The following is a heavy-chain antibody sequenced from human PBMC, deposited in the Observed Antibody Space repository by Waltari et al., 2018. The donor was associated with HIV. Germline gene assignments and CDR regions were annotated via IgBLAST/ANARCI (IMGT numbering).Heavy chain of an antibody. J-gene: IGHJ3*02. CDR3: ARGGYDFLNDESGVFDI. D-gene: IGHD3-16*01. Sequence: QMQLVESGGGVVQPGRSLRLSCAASGFTFSTYAMHWVRQTPGKGLEWLAVIWYDGTTKYYADSVQGRFTISRDNSKNTLYLQMNSLRAEDTSVYSCARGGYDFLNDESGVFDIWGQGTMVTVSS. V-gene: IGHV3-33*01. CDR2: IWYDGTTK. CDR1: GFTFSTYA.